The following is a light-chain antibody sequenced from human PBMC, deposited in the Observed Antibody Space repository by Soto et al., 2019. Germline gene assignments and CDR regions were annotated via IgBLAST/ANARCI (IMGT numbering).Light chain of an antibody. Sequence: DIQMTQSPSSLSASVGDRVTLTCRASQDISTYLAWYQQKPGKVPKLLIYTVSTLQFGVPSRFSGSGSGTDFTLTISSLEPEDFAVYYCQQRSNWPPITFGQGTRLEIK. CDR1: QDISTY. CDR2: TVS. J-gene: IGKJ5*01. V-gene: IGKV1-27*01. CDR3: QQRSNWPPIT.